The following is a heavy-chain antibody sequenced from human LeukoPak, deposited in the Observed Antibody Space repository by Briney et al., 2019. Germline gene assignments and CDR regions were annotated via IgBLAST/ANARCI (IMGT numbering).Heavy chain of an antibody. J-gene: IGHJ4*02. CDR1: GFTFSSYS. CDR3: GRDLPTVTSIDY. D-gene: IGHD4-17*01. V-gene: IGHV3-21*01. Sequence: PGGSLRLSCAASGFTFSSYSMNWVRQAPGKGLEWVSSISSSSLYIYYADSVKGRFTISRDNAKNSLFLQMNSLRAEDTAVYYCGRDLPTVTSIDYWGQGTLVTVSS. CDR2: ISSSSLYI.